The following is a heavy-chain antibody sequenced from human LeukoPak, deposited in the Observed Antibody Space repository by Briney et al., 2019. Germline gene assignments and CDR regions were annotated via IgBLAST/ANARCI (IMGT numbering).Heavy chain of an antibody. Sequence: PGGSLRLSCAASGFTFDDYGMSWVRQAPGKGLVWVSRMNGDGSSTRYADSVKGRFTISRDNAKNTLFLQMNSLRAEDTAVYYCARCVGGMYRAFDIWGQGSMVTVSS. CDR3: ARCVGGMYRAFDI. D-gene: IGHD2-15*01. CDR1: GFTFDDYG. CDR2: MNGDGSST. J-gene: IGHJ3*02. V-gene: IGHV3-74*01.